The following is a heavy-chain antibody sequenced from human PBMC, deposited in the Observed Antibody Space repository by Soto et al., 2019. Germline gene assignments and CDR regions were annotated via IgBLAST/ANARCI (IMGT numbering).Heavy chain of an antibody. CDR3: ARGTMGYDYGSGSYATFGY. J-gene: IGHJ4*02. V-gene: IGHV1-8*01. D-gene: IGHD3-10*01. Sequence: QVQLVQSGAEVKKPGASVKVSCKASGYTFTSYDINWVRQATGQGLEWMGWMKPNSGNTGYAQKFEDRVTRTRNTSISTAYMELSSLRSEDTAVYYCARGTMGYDYGSGSYATFGYWGQGTLVTVSS. CDR2: MKPNSGNT. CDR1: GYTFTSYD.